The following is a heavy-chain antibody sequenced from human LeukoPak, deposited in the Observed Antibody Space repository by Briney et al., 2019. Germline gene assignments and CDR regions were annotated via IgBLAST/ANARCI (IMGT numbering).Heavy chain of an antibody. CDR1: GFTFSSYW. CDR2: IKFDGNET. D-gene: IGHD3-16*01. CDR3: ARVITYIDS. J-gene: IGHJ5*01. Sequence: GGSLRLSCEASGFTFSSYWMHWVRQAPGKGLVWVSRIKFDGNETNYADPVKGRFTISRDNAKNTLYLQMNSLRAEDTAVYYCARVITYIDSWGQGTLVTASS. V-gene: IGHV3-74*01.